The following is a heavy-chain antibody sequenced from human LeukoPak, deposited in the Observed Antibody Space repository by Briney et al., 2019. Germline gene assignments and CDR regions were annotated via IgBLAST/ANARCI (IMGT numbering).Heavy chain of an antibody. CDR2: ISSSSTYI. V-gene: IGHV3-21*01. CDR1: GFTFSTYS. D-gene: IGHD1-14*01. Sequence: GGSLRLSCAASGFTFSTYSMNWVRQAPGQGLEWVSSISSSSTYIYYADSVKGRFTISGDNSKNSLYLQMNNLGAEDTAVYYCARWDRFHGVWGQGTLVTVSS. CDR3: ARWDRFHGV. J-gene: IGHJ4*02.